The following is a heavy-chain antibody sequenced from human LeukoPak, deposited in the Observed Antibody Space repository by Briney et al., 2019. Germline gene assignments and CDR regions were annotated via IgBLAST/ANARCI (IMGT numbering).Heavy chain of an antibody. CDR2: IDSDGSST. V-gene: IGHV3-74*01. Sequence: GGSLRLSCAASGFTLSSYWMFWVRQAPGKGLEWVSRIDSDGSSTIYADSVKGRFTISRDNAKNTLYLQMNSLRAEDTAVYYCARGHYDILTGYSPEPGYWGQGTLVTVSS. J-gene: IGHJ4*02. CDR3: ARGHYDILTGYSPEPGY. D-gene: IGHD3-9*01. CDR1: GFTLSSYW.